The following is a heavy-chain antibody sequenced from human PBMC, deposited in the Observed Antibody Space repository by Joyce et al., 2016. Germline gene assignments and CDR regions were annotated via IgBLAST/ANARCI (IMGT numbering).Heavy chain of an antibody. V-gene: IGHV4-39*01. J-gene: IGHJ4*02. CDR2: IYYRGST. CDR3: VRAYWEYYFDS. Sequence: QLQLQESGPGLVKPSETLSLTCTVSGGSIRSSGYFWGWIRQPPGKGLEWIGNIYYRGSTSYNPSLKSRVTISVDTSKNQFSLKLSSVTASDTTVYYCVRAYWEYYFDSWGQGTLVTVSS. D-gene: IGHD2-8*02. CDR1: GGSIRSSGYF.